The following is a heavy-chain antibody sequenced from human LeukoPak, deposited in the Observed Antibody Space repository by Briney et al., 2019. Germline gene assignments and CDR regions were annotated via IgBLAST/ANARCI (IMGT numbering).Heavy chain of an antibody. V-gene: IGHV4-61*01. Sequence: SETLPLTCDVSGVSINTCCYYWTWIRQPPGKGLEWIGYKYYSGSTRYNSSLRSRLTISLDTSKNQFSLRLTSVTAADTAVYYCARGRSYGFDFDSWGPGTLVIVSS. CDR3: ARGRSYGFDFDS. J-gene: IGHJ4*02. CDR2: KYYSGST. CDR1: GVSINTCCYY. D-gene: IGHD3-3*01.